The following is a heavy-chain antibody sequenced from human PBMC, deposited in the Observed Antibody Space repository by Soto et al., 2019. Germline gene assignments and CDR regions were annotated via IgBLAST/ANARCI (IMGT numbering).Heavy chain of an antibody. Sequence: SETLSLTCTVSGGSISSYYWSWIRQPPGKGLEWIGYIYYSGSTNYNPSLKSRVTISVDTSKNQFSLKLSSVTAADTAVYYCARARSLTTHYYYYYYMDVWGKGTTVTVSS. CDR3: ARARSLTTHYYYYYYMDV. V-gene: IGHV4-59*01. CDR1: GGSISSYY. CDR2: IYYSGST. D-gene: IGHD1-1*01. J-gene: IGHJ6*03.